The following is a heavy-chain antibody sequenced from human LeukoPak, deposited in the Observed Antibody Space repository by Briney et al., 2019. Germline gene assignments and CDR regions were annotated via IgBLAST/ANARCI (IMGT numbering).Heavy chain of an antibody. CDR2: INHSGST. V-gene: IGHV4-34*01. J-gene: IGHJ6*03. Sequence: KPSETLSLTCAVYGGSFSGYYWSWIRQPPGKGLGWIGEINHSGSTNYNPSLKSRVTISVDTSKSQFSLKLSSVTAADTAVYYCARPSGGYYYMDVWGKGTTVTVSS. D-gene: IGHD3-10*01. CDR3: ARPSGGYYYMDV. CDR1: GGSFSGYY.